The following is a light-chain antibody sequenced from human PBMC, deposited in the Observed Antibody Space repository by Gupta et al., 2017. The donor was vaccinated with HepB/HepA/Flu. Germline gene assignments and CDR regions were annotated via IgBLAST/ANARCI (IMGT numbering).Light chain of an antibody. CDR3: QQYNSYSPLT. J-gene: IGKJ4*01. Sequence: DIQMTQSPSTLSASVGDRVTITCRASQSISNWLAWYQQKPGKAPKLLIYDASSLESGVPSRFSGSGSGTEFTFTISSLQPEDFATYYCQQYNSYSPLTFGGGTKVEIK. V-gene: IGKV1-5*03. CDR1: QSISNW. CDR2: DAS.